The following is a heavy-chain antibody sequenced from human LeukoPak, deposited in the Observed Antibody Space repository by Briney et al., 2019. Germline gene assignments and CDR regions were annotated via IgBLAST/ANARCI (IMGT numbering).Heavy chain of an antibody. V-gene: IGHV3-30*04. J-gene: IGHJ4*02. Sequence: PGRSLRLSCAAFGFTFSSYAMHWVRQAPGKGLEWVAVISYDGSNKYYADSVKGRFTISRDNSKNTLYLQMNSLRAEDTAVYYCARGPVYYYDSSGYYLFDYWGQGTLVTVSS. CDR3: ARGPVYYYDSSGYYLFDY. CDR2: ISYDGSNK. D-gene: IGHD3-22*01. CDR1: GFTFSSYA.